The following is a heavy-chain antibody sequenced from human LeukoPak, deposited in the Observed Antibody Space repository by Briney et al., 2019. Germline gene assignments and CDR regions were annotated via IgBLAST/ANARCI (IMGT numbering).Heavy chain of an antibody. CDR3: ASYGDANDAFDI. CDR1: GFTFSGYS. V-gene: IGHV3-48*01. CDR2: ISSSSSTI. D-gene: IGHD4-17*01. Sequence: GGSLSFSGAASGFTFSGYSRNWVGQVPGKGLEWVSYISSSSSTIYYAASVKGRFTISRDNAKNSLYLQMNSLRAEDTAVYYCASYGDANDAFDIWGQGTMVTVSS. J-gene: IGHJ3*02.